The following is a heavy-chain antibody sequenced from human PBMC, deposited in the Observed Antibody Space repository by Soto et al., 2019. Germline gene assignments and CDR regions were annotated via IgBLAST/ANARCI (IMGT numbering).Heavy chain of an antibody. V-gene: IGHV3-21*01. D-gene: IGHD3-22*01. Sequence: GGSLRLSCAASGFTFSSYSMNWVRQAPGKGLEWVSSISSSSSYIYYADSVKGRFTISRDNAKNSLYLQMNSLRAEDTAVYYCARDYYDSSGYYYVGYYGMDVWGQGTTVTVSS. CDR2: ISSSSSYI. J-gene: IGHJ6*02. CDR1: GFTFSSYS. CDR3: ARDYYDSSGYYYVGYYGMDV.